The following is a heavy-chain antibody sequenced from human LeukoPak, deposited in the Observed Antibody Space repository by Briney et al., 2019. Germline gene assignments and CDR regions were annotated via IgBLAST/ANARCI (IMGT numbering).Heavy chain of an antibody. D-gene: IGHD5-18*01. V-gene: IGHV4-59*01. CDR3: ARDRGFSYDLDY. J-gene: IGHJ4*02. CDR2: IYYSGGT. CDR1: GGSISSYY. Sequence: KPSETLSLTCTVSGGSISSYYWTWIRQPTGKGLEWIGYIYYSGGTNYNPSLKSRVTISVDTSKNQFSLKLSSVTAADTAVYYCARDRGFSYDLDYWGQGTLVTVSS.